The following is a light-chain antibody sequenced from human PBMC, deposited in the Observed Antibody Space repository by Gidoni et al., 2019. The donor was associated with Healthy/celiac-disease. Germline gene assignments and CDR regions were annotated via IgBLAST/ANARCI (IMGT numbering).Light chain of an antibody. J-gene: IGKJ1*01. Sequence: EILMTQAPGTLSLSPGERATLSCRASQSVSSSYVSWYQQKPGQAPRLLIYGAATRATGIPARLSGSGSGTDFTLTIRSMQPEDFAVYYCQQDYNLPWTFGQGTKVEIK. CDR2: GAA. CDR3: QQDYNLPWT. CDR1: QSVSSSY. V-gene: IGKV3D-7*01.